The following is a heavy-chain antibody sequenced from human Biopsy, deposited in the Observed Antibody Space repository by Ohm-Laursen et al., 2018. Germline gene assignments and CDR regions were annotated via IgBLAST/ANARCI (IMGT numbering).Heavy chain of an antibody. Sequence: SETLSLTCTVSGGSISSSTTYYWAWIRQPPGKGLGWIGYISYSGNTNNNPSLKSRVPMSVDTSKNQFSLKVYSVTAADTAIYYCATTTMDTSGWYGNYFDSWGQGALVTVSS. CDR1: GGSISSSTTYY. CDR3: ATTTMDTSGWYGNYFDS. D-gene: IGHD6-19*01. CDR2: ISYSGNT. V-gene: IGHV4-61*05. J-gene: IGHJ4*02.